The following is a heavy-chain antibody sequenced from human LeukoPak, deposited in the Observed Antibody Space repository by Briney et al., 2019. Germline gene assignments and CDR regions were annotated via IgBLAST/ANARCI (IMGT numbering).Heavy chain of an antibody. J-gene: IGHJ3*02. Sequence: ASVKVSCKASGYIFTDYYIHWVRQAPGQGLEWMGWINPNTGGTKYGQKFQGRVTMTRDTSINTADMQLSDLRAEDTAVYYCAKDWDVETGVWDAFDIWGQGTMVTVSS. CDR1: GYIFTDYY. CDR3: AKDWDVETGVWDAFDI. V-gene: IGHV1-2*02. D-gene: IGHD7-27*01. CDR2: INPNTGGT.